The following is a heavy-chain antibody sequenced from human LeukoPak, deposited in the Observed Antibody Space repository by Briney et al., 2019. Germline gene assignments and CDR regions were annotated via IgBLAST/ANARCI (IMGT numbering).Heavy chain of an antibody. J-gene: IGHJ4*02. V-gene: IGHV5-51*01. Sequence: GESLKISCKGSGYSFTNYWIAWVRQMSGKGLEWMGIIYPGDSDTRYSPPFQGQVTISVDKSISTAYLQWSSLKASDTAMYYCARVWENSGSYYYYWGQGTLVTVSS. CDR3: ARVWENSGSYYYY. CDR2: IYPGDSDT. D-gene: IGHD1-26*01. CDR1: GYSFTNYW.